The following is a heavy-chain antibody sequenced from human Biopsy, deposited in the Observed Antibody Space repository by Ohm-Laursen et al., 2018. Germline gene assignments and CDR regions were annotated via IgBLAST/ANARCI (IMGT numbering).Heavy chain of an antibody. J-gene: IGHJ4*02. V-gene: IGHV1-2*02. Sequence: EASVKVSCKASGYTFTGYYLHWVRQAPGQGLEWMGWINPNSGDTNYAPKFQGRVSITADKSTTTAYMELSNLKSEDTAVYYCATPFQYYDSWGGYPPFDHWGQGTLVTVSS. D-gene: IGHD3-3*01. CDR1: GYTFTGYY. CDR3: ATPFQYYDSWGGYPPFDH. CDR2: INPNSGDT.